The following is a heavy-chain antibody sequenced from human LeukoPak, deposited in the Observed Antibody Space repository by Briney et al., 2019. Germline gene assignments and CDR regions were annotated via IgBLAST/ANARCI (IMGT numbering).Heavy chain of an antibody. CDR1: GGSISSYY. Sequence: SETLSLTCTVSGGSISSYYWSWIRQPPGKGLEWIGYIYYSGSTNYNPSLKSRVTISVDTSKNQFSLKLSSVTAADTAVYYCARDRIPWSGYFDYWGQGTLVTVSS. J-gene: IGHJ4*02. D-gene: IGHD3-3*01. V-gene: IGHV4-59*01. CDR2: IYYSGST. CDR3: ARDRIPWSGYFDY.